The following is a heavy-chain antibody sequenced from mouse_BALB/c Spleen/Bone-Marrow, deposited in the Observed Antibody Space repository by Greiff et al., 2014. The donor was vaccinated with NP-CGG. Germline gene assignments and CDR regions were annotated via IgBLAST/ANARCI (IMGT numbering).Heavy chain of an antibody. V-gene: IGHV5-6-5*01. Sequence: EVQLQQSGGGLVKPGGSLKLSCAASGFTFSSYAMSWVRQTPGKRLEWVASISSGGSTYYPDSVKGRFTISRDNARNILYLQMSSLRSEDTAMYYCAKRGAYGNLWFAYWGQGTLVTVSA. J-gene: IGHJ3*01. CDR1: GFTFSSYA. D-gene: IGHD2-10*02. CDR2: ISSGGST. CDR3: AKRGAYGNLWFAY.